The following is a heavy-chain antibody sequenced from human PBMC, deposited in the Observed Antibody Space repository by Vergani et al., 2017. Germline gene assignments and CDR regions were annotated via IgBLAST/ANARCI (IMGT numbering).Heavy chain of an antibody. CDR3: ARNDFWSGDAFDI. D-gene: IGHD3-3*01. V-gene: IGHV4-59*01. J-gene: IGHJ3*02. CDR1: GGSISSYY. Sequence: QLQLQESGPGLVKPSETLSLTCTVSGGSISSYYWSWIRQPPGKGLEWIGYIYYSGSTNYNPSLKSRVTISVDTSKNQFSLKLSSVTAADTAVYYCARNDFWSGDAFDIWGQGTMVTVSS. CDR2: IYYSGST.